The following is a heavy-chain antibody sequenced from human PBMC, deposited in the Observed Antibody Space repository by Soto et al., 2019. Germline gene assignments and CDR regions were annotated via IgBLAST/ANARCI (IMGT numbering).Heavy chain of an antibody. J-gene: IGHJ4*02. CDR2: TRNKANNYTT. D-gene: IGHD3-10*01. V-gene: IGHV3-72*01. CDR1: TVTLKIPY. CDR3: ASGFPKFDS. Sequence: PWGSLELASAASTVTLKIPYMDGFRQAPGKGLEWVGRTRNKANNYTTEYAASVKGRFTISRDDSKNLLYLQMNSLKTEDTAVYYCASGFPKFDSWGQGTLVTVS.